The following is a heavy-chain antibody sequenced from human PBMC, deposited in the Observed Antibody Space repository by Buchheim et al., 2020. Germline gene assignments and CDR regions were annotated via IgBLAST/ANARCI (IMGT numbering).Heavy chain of an antibody. V-gene: IGHV3-13*01. J-gene: IGHJ5*02. CDR2: IGRAGDT. CDR3: GRDSGRPGWFDP. CDR1: GFSISSYD. D-gene: IGHD1-26*01. Sequence: EVQLVESGGGLVQPGGSLRLSCAASGFSISSYDMHWVRQATGKGLEWVSAIGRAGDTYYSGAVKGRFTISRESAKNSLYLQMDNLRVGDTAVYYCGRDSGRPGWFDPWGQGTL.